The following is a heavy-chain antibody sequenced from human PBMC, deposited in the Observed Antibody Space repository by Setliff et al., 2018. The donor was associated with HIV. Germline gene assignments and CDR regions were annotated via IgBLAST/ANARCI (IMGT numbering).Heavy chain of an antibody. CDR3: ARGLPTHYFGTDNWFDP. J-gene: IGHJ5*02. CDR2: INQSGST. D-gene: IGHD3-9*01. CDR1: GGSFSAHY. V-gene: IGHV4-34*01. Sequence: SETLSLTCAVYGGSFSAHYWTWIRQPPGKGLEWIGEINQSGSTKVSPSLKSRVTLSVDTSKNQFSLRLRFVTAADMAVYYCARGLPTHYFGTDNWFDPWGQGTLVTVSS.